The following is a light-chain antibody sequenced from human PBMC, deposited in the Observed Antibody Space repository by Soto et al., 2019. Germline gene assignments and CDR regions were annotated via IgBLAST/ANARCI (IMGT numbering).Light chain of an antibody. CDR3: QQYNNGPWT. Sequence: EIVMTQSPATLSVSPGGRATLSCRASQSISDTLAWYQQKPGQAPRLLIHGASTRAPGFPARFSGSGSGTDFTLTISSLQSEDFAVYYCQQYNNGPWTFGQGT. CDR1: QSISDT. J-gene: IGKJ1*01. CDR2: GAS. V-gene: IGKV3-15*01.